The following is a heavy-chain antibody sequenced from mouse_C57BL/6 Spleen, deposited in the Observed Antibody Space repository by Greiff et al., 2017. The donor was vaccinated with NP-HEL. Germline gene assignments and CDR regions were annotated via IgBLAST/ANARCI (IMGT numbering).Heavy chain of an antibody. CDR3: ARNWDEGYFDY. CDR2: ISSGSSTI. Sequence: EVKLVESGGGLVKPGGSLKLSCAASGFTFSDYGMHWVRQAPEKGLEWVAYISSGSSTIYYADTVTGRFTISRDNAKNTLFLQMTSLRSEDTAMYYCARNWDEGYFDYWGQGTTLTVSS. V-gene: IGHV5-17*01. J-gene: IGHJ2*01. CDR1: GFTFSDYG. D-gene: IGHD4-1*01.